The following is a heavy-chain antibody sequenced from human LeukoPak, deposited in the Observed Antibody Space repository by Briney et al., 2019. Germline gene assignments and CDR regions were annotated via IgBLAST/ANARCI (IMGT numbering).Heavy chain of an antibody. CDR2: INDRGSGT. V-gene: IGHV3-23*01. J-gene: IGHJ4*02. D-gene: IGHD3/OR15-3a*01. Sequence: GGSLRLSCAASGFTFSNYAMSWVRQAPGKGLEWVSTINDRGSGTYYADSVKGRFTISRDNSKNTLYLQMNSLRAEDTAVYYCTIKGYLAGTGYYLYYFDHWGQGTLVTVSS. CDR1: GFTFSNYA. CDR3: TIKGYLAGTGYYLYYFDH.